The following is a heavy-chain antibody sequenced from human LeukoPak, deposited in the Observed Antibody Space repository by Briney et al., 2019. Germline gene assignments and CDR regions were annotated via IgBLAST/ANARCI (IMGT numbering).Heavy chain of an antibody. D-gene: IGHD3-22*01. CDR1: GFTFSSYG. J-gene: IGHJ4*02. Sequence: GGSLRLSCAASGFTFSSYGMHWVRQAPGKGLVWVSRISSDGSSTSYADSVKGRFTISRDNAKNTLYLQMNSLRAEDTAVYYCARDHEYYDSSGYYYGYWGQGTLVTVSS. V-gene: IGHV3-74*01. CDR2: ISSDGSST. CDR3: ARDHEYYDSSGYYYGY.